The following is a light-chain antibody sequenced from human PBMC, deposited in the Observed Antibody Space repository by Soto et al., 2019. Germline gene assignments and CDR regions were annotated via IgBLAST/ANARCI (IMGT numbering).Light chain of an antibody. V-gene: IGKV2-28*01. J-gene: IGKJ4*01. CDR3: MQALQTPLT. CDR2: LGS. CDR1: QSLLHSNGYNY. Sequence: VMTQSPLSLPVTPGEPASISCRSSQSLLHSNGYNYLDWYLQKPGQSPQLLIYLGSNRASGVPDKFSGSGSGTDFTLKISRVEAEDVGVYYCMQALQTPLTFGGGTKVEIK.